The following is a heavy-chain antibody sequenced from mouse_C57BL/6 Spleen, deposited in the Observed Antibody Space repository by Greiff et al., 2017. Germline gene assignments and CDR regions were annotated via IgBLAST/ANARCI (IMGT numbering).Heavy chain of an antibody. CDR3: ARYYYYDYDRGFDN. V-gene: IGHV1-55*01. CDR1: GYTFTSYW. D-gene: IGHD2-4*01. J-gene: IGHJ2*01. CDR2: IYPGSGST. Sequence: QVQLQQPGAELVKPGASVKMSCKASGYTFTSYWITWVKQRPGQGLEWIGDIYPGSGSTNYNEKFKSKATLTVDNSSSTAYMQLCSLTYEDSAVYYCARYYYYDYDRGFDNWGQGTTLTVSS.